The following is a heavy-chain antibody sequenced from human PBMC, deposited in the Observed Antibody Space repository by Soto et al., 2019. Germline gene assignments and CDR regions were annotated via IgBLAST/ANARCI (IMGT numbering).Heavy chain of an antibody. J-gene: IGHJ6*04. D-gene: IGHD2-2*01. CDR3: AKLAPHSSTNRMDV. Sequence: GGSLRLSCAASGFTFSSYGMHWVRQAPGKGLEWVAVISYDGSNKYYADSVKGRFTISRDNSKNTLYLQMNSLRAEDTAVYYCAKLAPHSSTNRMDVWGKGTTVTVSS. CDR1: GFTFSSYG. CDR2: ISYDGSNK. V-gene: IGHV3-30*18.